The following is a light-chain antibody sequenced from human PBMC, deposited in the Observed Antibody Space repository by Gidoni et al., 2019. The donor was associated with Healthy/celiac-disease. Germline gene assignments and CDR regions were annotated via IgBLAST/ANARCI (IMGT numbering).Light chain of an antibody. CDR1: QSVSSY. CDR3: QQRSNWPLT. Sequence: EIVLTQSPATRPLSPGERATLSCTASQSVSSYLAWYQQKPGQAPRLLIYDASNRATGIPARFSGSGSGTDFTLTISSLEPEDFAVYYCQQRSNWPLTFXGXTKVEIK. J-gene: IGKJ4*01. V-gene: IGKV3-11*01. CDR2: DAS.